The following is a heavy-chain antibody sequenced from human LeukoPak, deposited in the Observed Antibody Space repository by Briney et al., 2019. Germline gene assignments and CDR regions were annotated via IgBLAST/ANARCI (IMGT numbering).Heavy chain of an antibody. CDR3: ASCAAYGSGSYHPYYYYYYMDV. CDR1: GGTFNSYA. V-gene: IGHV1-69*13. CDR2: IIPIFGTA. J-gene: IGHJ6*03. D-gene: IGHD3-10*01. Sequence: SVKVSCKASGGTFNSYAISWVRQAPGQGREWMGGIIPIFGTANYAQKFQGRVTITADESTSTAYMELSSLRSEDTAVYYCASCAAYGSGSYHPYYYYYYMDVWGKGTTVTVSS.